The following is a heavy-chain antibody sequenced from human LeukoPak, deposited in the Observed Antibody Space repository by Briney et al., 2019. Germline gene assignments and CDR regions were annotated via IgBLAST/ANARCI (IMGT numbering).Heavy chain of an antibody. CDR3: ARSSGYSGYDDPVDY. CDR1: GFTFSSYS. V-gene: IGHV3-21*01. CDR2: ISSSSSYI. Sequence: GGSLRLSCAASGFTFSSYSMNWVRQAPGKGLEWVSSISSSSSYIYYADSVKGRFTISRDNAKNSLYLQMNSLRAEDTAVYYCARSSGYSGYDDPVDYWGQGTLVTVSS. J-gene: IGHJ4*02. D-gene: IGHD5-12*01.